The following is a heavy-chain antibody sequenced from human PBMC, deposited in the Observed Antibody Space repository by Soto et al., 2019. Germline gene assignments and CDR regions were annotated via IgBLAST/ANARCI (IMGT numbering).Heavy chain of an antibody. CDR3: AKAFGTYYQGGAFDI. V-gene: IGHV3-23*01. CDR1: GFTFSNYA. Sequence: GGSLRLSCVASGFTFSNYAMSWVRQAPGKGLEWVSTISDNGRRPYYTDSVKGRFTISRDNSKKTLYLQMNSLRAEDTAVYYCAKAFGTYYQGGAFDIWGQGTVVTVSS. D-gene: IGHD3-22*01. CDR2: ISDNGRRP. J-gene: IGHJ3*02.